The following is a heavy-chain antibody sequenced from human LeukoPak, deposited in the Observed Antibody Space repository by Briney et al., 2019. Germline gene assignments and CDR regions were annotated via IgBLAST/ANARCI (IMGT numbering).Heavy chain of an antibody. J-gene: IGHJ4*02. CDR1: GVSFSGYA. D-gene: IGHD1-26*01. CDR2: IKYDASDE. Sequence: GGSLRLSCAVSGVSFSGYAMHWVRQAPGKGLEWVGLIKYDASDEYYADSVKGRFTISRDDSRNTLYLQMTSLRAEDTAVYYCARGQSVGWEIGVCDFWGQGSLVTVAS. CDR3: ARGQSVGWEIGVCDF. V-gene: IGHV3-33*01.